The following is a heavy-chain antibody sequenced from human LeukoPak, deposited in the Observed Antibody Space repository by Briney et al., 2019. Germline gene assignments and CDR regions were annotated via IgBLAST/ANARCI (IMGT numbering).Heavy chain of an antibody. V-gene: IGHV3-7*01. J-gene: IGHJ4*02. D-gene: IGHD2-2*01. CDR3: ARERYCTTATCYVGVPFDY. Sequence: GGSLRLSCAASGFIFSTYYMTWVRQAPGKGVEWVAGIKQDGSENYYVDSVKGRFTISRDNSKNSLYLQMNSLRAEDTAVYFCARERYCTTATCYVGVPFDYWGQGTLVTVSS. CDR1: GFIFSTYY. CDR2: IKQDGSEN.